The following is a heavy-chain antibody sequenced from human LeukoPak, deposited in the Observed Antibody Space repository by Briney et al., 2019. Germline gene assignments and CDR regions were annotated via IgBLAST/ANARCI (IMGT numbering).Heavy chain of an antibody. CDR2: MNPNSGNT. J-gene: IGHJ4*02. CDR1: GYTFTSYD. D-gene: IGHD6-6*01. CDR3: ARGPPKVYSSSRWPFY. Sequence: ASVKVSCKASGYTFTSYDINWVRQATGQGLEWKGWMNPNSGNTGYAQKFQGRVTMTRNTSISTAYMELSSLRSEDTAVYYCARGPPKVYSSSRWPFYWGQGTLVTVSS. V-gene: IGHV1-8*01.